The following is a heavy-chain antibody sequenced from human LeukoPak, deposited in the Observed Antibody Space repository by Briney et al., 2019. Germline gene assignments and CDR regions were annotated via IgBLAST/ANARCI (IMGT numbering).Heavy chain of an antibody. Sequence: GGSLRLSCAASGFTFSSYAMSWVRQAPGKGLEWVSAISGSGGSTYYADSVKGRSTISRDNSKNTLYLQMNSLRAEDTAVYYCARAPYYYDSSGYYFDYWGQGTLVTVSS. CDR2: ISGSGGST. V-gene: IGHV3-23*01. CDR1: GFTFSSYA. CDR3: ARAPYYYDSSGYYFDY. D-gene: IGHD3-22*01. J-gene: IGHJ4*02.